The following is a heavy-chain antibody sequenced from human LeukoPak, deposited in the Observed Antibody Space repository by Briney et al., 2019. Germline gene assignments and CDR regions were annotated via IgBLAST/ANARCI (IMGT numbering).Heavy chain of an antibody. J-gene: IGHJ5*02. V-gene: IGHV4-59*01. CDR3: GRGRNWFDP. CDR1: GGSISSYY. CDR2: IYYSGST. Sequence: SETLSLTCTVSGGSISSYYWSWIRQPPGKGLEWIGYIYYSGSTNYNPSLKSRVTISVDTSKNQFSLKLSSVTAADTAVYYCGRGRNWFDPWGQGTLVTVSS.